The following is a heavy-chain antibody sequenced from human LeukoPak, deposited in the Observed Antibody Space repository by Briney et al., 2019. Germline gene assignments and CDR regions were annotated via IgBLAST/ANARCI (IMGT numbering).Heavy chain of an antibody. J-gene: IGHJ4*02. D-gene: IGHD4-23*01. CDR2: ISYDGSNK. CDR1: GFTFGDYA. Sequence: GGSLRLSCTASGFTFGDYAMSWVRQAPGKGLEWVAVISYDGSNKYYADSVKGRFTISRDNSKNTLYLQMNSLRAEDTAVYYCAKDYSDDHDYGGQEDYWGQGTLVTVSS. V-gene: IGHV3-30*04. CDR3: AKDYSDDHDYGGQEDY.